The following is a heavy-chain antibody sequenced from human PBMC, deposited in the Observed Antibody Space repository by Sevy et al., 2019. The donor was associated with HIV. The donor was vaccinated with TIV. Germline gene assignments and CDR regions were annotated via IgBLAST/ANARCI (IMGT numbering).Heavy chain of an antibody. CDR3: ARSVAALDFWYFDL. D-gene: IGHD6-19*01. V-gene: IGHV6-1*01. J-gene: IGHJ2*01. CDR1: GDSVSSNNAA. CDR2: TYYKSKWYS. Sequence: KQSQTLSLTCAISGDSVSSNNAAWNWIRQSPSRGLEWLGRTYYKSKWYSHYAVSVKSRMTINPDTSKNQFSLQLNSVTPEDTAVYYCARSVAALDFWYFDLWGHGTLVTVSS.